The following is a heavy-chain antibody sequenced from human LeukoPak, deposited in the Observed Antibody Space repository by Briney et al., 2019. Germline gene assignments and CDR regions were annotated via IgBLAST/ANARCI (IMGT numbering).Heavy chain of an antibody. Sequence: GGSLRLSCAASGFTFSSYGMHWVRQAPGKGLEWVAFIRYDGSNKYYADSVKGRFTISRDNSKNTLYLQMSSLRAEDTAVYYCAKYTNDYVWGSYRENDYWGQGALVTVPS. CDR3: AKYTNDYVWGSYRENDY. J-gene: IGHJ4*02. V-gene: IGHV3-30*02. CDR1: GFTFSSYG. D-gene: IGHD3-16*02. CDR2: IRYDGSNK.